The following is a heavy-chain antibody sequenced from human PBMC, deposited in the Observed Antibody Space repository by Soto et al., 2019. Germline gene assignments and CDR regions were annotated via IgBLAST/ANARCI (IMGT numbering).Heavy chain of an antibody. Sequence: PSETLSLTCAVYGGSFSGYYWSWIRQPTGKGLEWIGEINHSGGTNYNPSLKSRVTISVDTSKNQFSLKLSSVTAADTAVYYCARLLGYCSGGSCYGFDYWGQGTLVTVSS. J-gene: IGHJ4*02. CDR1: GGSFSGYY. CDR2: INHSGGT. V-gene: IGHV4-34*01. D-gene: IGHD2-15*01. CDR3: ARLLGYCSGGSCYGFDY.